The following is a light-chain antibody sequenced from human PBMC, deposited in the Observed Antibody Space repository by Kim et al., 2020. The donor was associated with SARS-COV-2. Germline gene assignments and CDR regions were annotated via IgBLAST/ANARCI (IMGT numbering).Light chain of an antibody. Sequence: QSALTQPASVSGSPGQSNTISCTGSSSDIGSQDLVPWYQEHPGAAPKLMIFDVSKRPTGIPNRFSGSKSGNMASLTISGLQAEDEADYYCFSHSATTAGVFGGGTKVTVL. CDR2: DVS. V-gene: IGLV2-23*02. CDR3: FSHSATTAGV. J-gene: IGLJ3*02. CDR1: SSDIGSQDL.